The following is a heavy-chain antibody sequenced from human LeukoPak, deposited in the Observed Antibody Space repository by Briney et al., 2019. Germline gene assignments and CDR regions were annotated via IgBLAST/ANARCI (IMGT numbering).Heavy chain of an antibody. V-gene: IGHV3-23*01. Sequence: GGSLRLSCAASGFTFSSYAMSWVRQAPGKGREWVSAISGSGGSTYYADSVKGRFTISRDNSKNTLYLQMNSLRAEDTAVYYCAKKSIAVAGTGLTIYFDYWGQGTLVTVSS. CDR3: AKKSIAVAGTGLTIYFDY. J-gene: IGHJ4*02. CDR2: ISGSGGST. D-gene: IGHD6-19*01. CDR1: GFTFSSYA.